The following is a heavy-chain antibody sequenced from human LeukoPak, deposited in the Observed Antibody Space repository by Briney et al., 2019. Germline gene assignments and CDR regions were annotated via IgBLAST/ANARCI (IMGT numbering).Heavy chain of an antibody. CDR1: GGSFSGYY. V-gene: IGHV4-34*01. CDR2: INHSGST. CDR3: ARYYYGSGSHNWFDP. D-gene: IGHD3-10*01. J-gene: IGHJ5*02. Sequence: SETLSLTCAVYGGSFSGYYWSWIRQPPGKGLEWIGEINHSGSTNYNPSLKSRVTISVDTSKNQFSLKLSSVTAADTAVYYCARYYYGSGSHNWFDPWGQGTLVTVSS.